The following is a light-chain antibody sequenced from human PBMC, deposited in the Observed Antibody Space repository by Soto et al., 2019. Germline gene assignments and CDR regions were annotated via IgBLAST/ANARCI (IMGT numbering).Light chain of an antibody. J-gene: IGKJ4*02. Sequence: DIQIAQSPSSLSASVEDRVIITCPTRQSNSNHLDWYQQKPGQAPELLISSASNLHSGVPARFSGSGSGTDFTLTISNLQPEDFATYFCQQSYSTPRTFGGGTKVDIK. CDR1: QSNSNH. CDR3: QQSYSTPRT. CDR2: SAS. V-gene: IGKV1-39*01.